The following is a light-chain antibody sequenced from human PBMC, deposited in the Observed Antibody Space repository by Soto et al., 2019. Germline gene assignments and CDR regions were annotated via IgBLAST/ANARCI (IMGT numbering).Light chain of an antibody. V-gene: IGKV3-15*01. Sequence: EIVMTQSPATLSVSPGERATLSCRASQSVSSNLAWYQQKPGQAPRLLMYGASTRATGIPDRFSGSGSGTEFTLTISSLQSEEFAVYCCQQHKNWPPWTFGQGTKVEIK. CDR3: QQHKNWPPWT. CDR1: QSVSSN. J-gene: IGKJ1*01. CDR2: GAS.